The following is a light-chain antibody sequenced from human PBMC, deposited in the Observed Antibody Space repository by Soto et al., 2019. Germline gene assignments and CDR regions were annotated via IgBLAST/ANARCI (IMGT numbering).Light chain of an antibody. Sequence: EIVLTQSPATLSLSPGERATLSCRASQSVSSYLAWYQQKPGQAPRLLIYDASNRATGIPARFSGSGSGTDFTLTISSLETEDFAAYYCQQRSNWPPFTFGPGTKVDIK. CDR3: QQRSNWPPFT. J-gene: IGKJ3*01. CDR1: QSVSSY. V-gene: IGKV3-11*01. CDR2: DAS.